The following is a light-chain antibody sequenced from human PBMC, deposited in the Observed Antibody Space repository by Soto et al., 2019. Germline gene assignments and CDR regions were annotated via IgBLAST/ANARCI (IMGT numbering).Light chain of an antibody. CDR1: SSNTENNY. V-gene: IGLV1-51*02. CDR2: ENN. CDR3: ATWHSSLSIGV. Sequence: QSVLTQPPSVSAAPGQKVTISCSGSSSNTENNYVSWYQQLPGTAPKLLIYENNKRPSGIPDRFSGSKSGTSATLVITELQTADEADYYCATWHSSLSIGVFGTGTKLTVL. J-gene: IGLJ1*01.